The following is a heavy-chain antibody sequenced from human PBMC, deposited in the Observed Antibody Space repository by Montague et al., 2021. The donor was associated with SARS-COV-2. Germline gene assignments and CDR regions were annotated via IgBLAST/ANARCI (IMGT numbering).Heavy chain of an antibody. CDR2: IYTNGGT. CDR3: ARDFPTGRYYFDF. CDR1: GASITISNYY. V-gene: IGHV4-39*02. Sequence: SETLSLTCTVSGASITISNYYWDWIRQPPGKGLEWIGRIYTNGGTYYNPSLKSPLTISFNTSKNEFSLRLTSLTAADTAVYYCARDFPTGRYYFDFWGQGTLVTVSS. J-gene: IGHJ4*02. D-gene: IGHD3-10*01.